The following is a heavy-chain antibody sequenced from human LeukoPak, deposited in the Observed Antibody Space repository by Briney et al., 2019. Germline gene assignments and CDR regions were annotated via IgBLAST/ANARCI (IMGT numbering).Heavy chain of an antibody. V-gene: IGHV3-13*01. CDR3: ARAVAGTDEIDS. CDR2: IGSGGDT. CDR1: GFSFSSYD. Sequence: PGGSLRLSCAGSGFSFSSYDMLWVRQATGKGLEWVSAIGSGGDTYHAGSVKGRFTISRESAKNSFYLQTNSLSAGDTAVYFCARAVAGTDEIDSWGQGTLVTVSS. J-gene: IGHJ4*02. D-gene: IGHD6-19*01.